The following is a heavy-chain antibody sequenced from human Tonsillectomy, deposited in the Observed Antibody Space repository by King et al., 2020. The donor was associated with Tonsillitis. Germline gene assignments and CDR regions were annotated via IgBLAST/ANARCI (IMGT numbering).Heavy chain of an antibody. CDR3: ARGAGLSDYYYYYMDV. CDR2: INPSGGST. V-gene: IGHV1-46*02. D-gene: IGHD2/OR15-2a*01. Sequence: VQLVESGAEVKKPGASVKVSCKASGYTFNNYYMHWVRQAPGQGLEWMGIINPSGGSTAYAQKFQGRVTMTTDTSTSTVYMELSSLKSEDTAVYYCARGAGLSDYYYYYMDVWGKGTTVTVSS. J-gene: IGHJ6*03. CDR1: GYTFNNYY.